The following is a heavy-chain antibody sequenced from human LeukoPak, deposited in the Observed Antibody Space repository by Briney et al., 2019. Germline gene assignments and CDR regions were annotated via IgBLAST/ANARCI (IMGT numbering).Heavy chain of an antibody. CDR3: ARDQPFGGY. CDR2: INSDGRII. Sequence: GGSLRLSCVASGFSLNDYWMNWVRQPLGKGLMAISRINSDGRIIIYADSVRGRFIISRDNAKNSLYLQMNRLRAEDTAAYYCARDQPFGGYWGQGTLVTVSS. CDR1: GFSLNDYW. D-gene: IGHD2-15*01. J-gene: IGHJ4*02. V-gene: IGHV3-74*01.